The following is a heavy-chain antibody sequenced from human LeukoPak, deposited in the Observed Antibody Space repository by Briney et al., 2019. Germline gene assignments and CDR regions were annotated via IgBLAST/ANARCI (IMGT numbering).Heavy chain of an antibody. CDR2: IYYSGST. CDR3: ARYMLHYDILNGYYPFGMGV. Sequence: PSETLSLTCTVSGGSISSYYWSWIRQPPGKGLEWIGYIYYSGSTNYNPSLKSRVTISVDTSKNQFSLKLSSVTAADTAVYYCARYMLHYDILNGYYPFGMGVWGQGTTVTVSS. D-gene: IGHD3-9*01. J-gene: IGHJ6*02. V-gene: IGHV4-59*08. CDR1: GGSISSYY.